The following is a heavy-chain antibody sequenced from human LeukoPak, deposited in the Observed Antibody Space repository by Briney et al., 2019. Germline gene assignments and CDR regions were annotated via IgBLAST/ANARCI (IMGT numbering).Heavy chain of an antibody. CDR2: ISGSGGST. Sequence: PGGTLRLSCAASGFTFSSYGMNWVRQAPGKGLEWVSAISGSGGSTYYADSVKGRFTTSRDNSKNTLYLQMNSLRAEDTAVYYCAKVGWFGELSFYYYYMDVWGKGTTVTISS. CDR3: AKVGWFGELSFYYYYMDV. CDR1: GFTFSSYG. D-gene: IGHD3-10*01. V-gene: IGHV3-23*01. J-gene: IGHJ6*03.